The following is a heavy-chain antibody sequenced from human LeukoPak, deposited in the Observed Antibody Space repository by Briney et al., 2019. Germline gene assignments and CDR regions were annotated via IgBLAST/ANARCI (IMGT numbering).Heavy chain of an antibody. D-gene: IGHD6-19*01. CDR2: MSTSGNT. Sequence: SETLSLTCTVSGGSISTYYWTWIRQPPGKGLEWIGRMSTSGNTNYNPSLKSRVTMSLDTSKNQFSLKLNSVTAADTAVYYCARVSRGWNYVDYWGQGTLVTVSS. V-gene: IGHV4-4*07. J-gene: IGHJ4*02. CDR3: ARVSRGWNYVDY. CDR1: GGSISTYY.